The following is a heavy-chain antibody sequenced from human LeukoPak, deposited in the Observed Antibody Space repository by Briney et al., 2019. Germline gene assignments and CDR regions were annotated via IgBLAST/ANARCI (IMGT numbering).Heavy chain of an antibody. Sequence: GGSLRLSCAASGFTFSSYSMNWVRQAPGRGLEWVSSISSRSSYIDYADSLKGRFTISRDNAKNSLYLQMNSLRAEDTAVYYCAELGITMIGGVWGKGTTVTISS. V-gene: IGHV3-21*01. CDR2: ISSRSSYI. CDR1: GFTFSSYS. CDR3: AELGITMIGGV. J-gene: IGHJ6*04. D-gene: IGHD3-10*02.